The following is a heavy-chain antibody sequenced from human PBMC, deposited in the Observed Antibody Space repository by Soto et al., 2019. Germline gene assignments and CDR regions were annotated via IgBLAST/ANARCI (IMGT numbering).Heavy chain of an antibody. Sequence: QVQLVESGGGVVQPGTSLRLSCAASGFTFSSYAIHWVRQAPGKGLEWVAIISYDGKNKYYADSVKGRFTISRDNSKNTLYLQMNSLRAEDTAMYYCARGYGSGSYILDYWVQGTLVTVSP. D-gene: IGHD3-10*01. J-gene: IGHJ4*02. CDR3: ARGYGSGSYILDY. CDR1: GFTFSSYA. V-gene: IGHV3-30*04. CDR2: ISYDGKNK.